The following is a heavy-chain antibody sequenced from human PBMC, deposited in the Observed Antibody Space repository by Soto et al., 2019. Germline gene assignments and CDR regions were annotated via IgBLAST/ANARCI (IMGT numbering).Heavy chain of an antibody. CDR1: GGTIRSPDW. CDR3: ARDRGRYSSGWSWFDP. D-gene: IGHD6-19*01. J-gene: IGHJ5*02. CDR2: IFQSGST. V-gene: IGHV4-4*02. Sequence: PSETLSLTCGVSGGTIRSPDWWTWVRQPPGKGLEWIGEIFQSGSTNYTPSLESRVTISVDKSKNQFSLTLTSVTAADTAVYFCARDRGRYSSGWSWFDPWGQGILVTVSS.